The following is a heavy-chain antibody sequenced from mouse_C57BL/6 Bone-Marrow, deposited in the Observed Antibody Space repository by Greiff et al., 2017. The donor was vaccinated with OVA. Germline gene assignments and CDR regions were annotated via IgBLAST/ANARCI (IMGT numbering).Heavy chain of an antibody. CDR1: GYTFTDYN. V-gene: IGHV1-18*01. J-gene: IGHJ2*01. CDR2: INPNNGGT. Sequence: VHVKQSGPELVKPGASVKIPCKASGYTFTDYNMDWVKQSHGKSLEWIGDINPNNGGTIYNQKFKGKATLTVDKSSSTAYMELSSLTSEDSAVYFCAREDYFDYWGQGTTLTVSS. CDR3: AREDYFDY.